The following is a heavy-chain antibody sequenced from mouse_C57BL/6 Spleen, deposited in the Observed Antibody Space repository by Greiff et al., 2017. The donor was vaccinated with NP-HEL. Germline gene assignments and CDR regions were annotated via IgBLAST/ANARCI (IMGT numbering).Heavy chain of an antibody. Sequence: QVQLKQPGAELVRPGTSVKLSCKASGYTFTSYWMHWVKQRPGQGLEWIGVIDPSDSYTNYNQKFKGKATLTVDTSSSTAYMQLSSLTSEDSAVYYCARESYCGSSYGAMDYWGQGTSVTVSS. CDR2: IDPSDSYT. J-gene: IGHJ4*01. CDR1: GYTFTSYW. V-gene: IGHV1-59*01. D-gene: IGHD1-1*01. CDR3: ARESYCGSSYGAMDY.